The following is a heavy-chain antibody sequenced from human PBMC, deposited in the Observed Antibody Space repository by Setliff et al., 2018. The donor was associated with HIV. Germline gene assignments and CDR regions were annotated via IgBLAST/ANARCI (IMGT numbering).Heavy chain of an antibody. V-gene: IGHV5-51*01. CDR1: GYSFNNYW. Sequence: GASLKISWNGSGYSFNNYWIGWVRQMSGKRLDWMGIIYPGDSDTTYSPSFQGQVNISADKSISTAYLQWSRLKASDTAMYYCARFVHSSGWYSSSYYYYMDVWGKGTTVTVSS. CDR3: ARFVHSSGWYSSSYYYYMDV. D-gene: IGHD3-22*01. CDR2: IYPGDSDT. J-gene: IGHJ6*03.